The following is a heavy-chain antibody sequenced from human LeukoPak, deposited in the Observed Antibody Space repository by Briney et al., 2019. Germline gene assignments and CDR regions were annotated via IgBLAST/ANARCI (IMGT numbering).Heavy chain of an antibody. V-gene: IGHV4-59*01. CDR1: GGSISSYY. J-gene: IGHJ6*02. CDR2: IYYSGST. Sequence: SETLSLTCTVSGGSISSYYWSWIRQPPGKGLEWIGYIYYSGSTNYNPSLKSRVTISVDTSKNQFSLKLSSVTAADTAVYCCARDYIVVVPAADYYYYYGMDVWGQGTTVTVSS. D-gene: IGHD2-2*01. CDR3: ARDYIVVVPAADYYYYYGMDV.